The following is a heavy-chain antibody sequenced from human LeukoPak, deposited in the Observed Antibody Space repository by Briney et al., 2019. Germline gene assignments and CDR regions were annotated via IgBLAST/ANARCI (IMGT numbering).Heavy chain of an antibody. J-gene: IGHJ4*02. CDR3: ARPFLEYYYGSAFDY. CDR2: IYYSGST. V-gene: IGHV4-39*01. D-gene: IGHD3-10*01. CDR1: GGSISSSSYY. Sequence: SETLSLTCTVSGGSISSSSYYWGWIRQPPGKGLEWIGSIYYSGSTYYNPSLKSRVTISVDTSKNQFSLKLSSVTAADTAVYYCARPFLEYYYGSAFDYWGQGTLVTVSS.